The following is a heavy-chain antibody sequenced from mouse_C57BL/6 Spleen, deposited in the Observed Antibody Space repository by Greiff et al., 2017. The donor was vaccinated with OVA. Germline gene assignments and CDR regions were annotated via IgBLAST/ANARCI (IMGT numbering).Heavy chain of an antibody. CDR1: GYTFTDYE. J-gene: IGHJ4*01. Sequence: QVQLKESGAELVRPGASVTLSCKASGYTFTDYEMHWVKQTPVHGLEWIGAIDPETGGTAYNQKFKGKAILTADKSSSTAYMEFRSLTSEDSAVYYCTRGILTTVVATTGTDAMDYWGQGTSVTVSS. D-gene: IGHD1-1*01. CDR2: IDPETGGT. CDR3: TRGILTTVVATTGTDAMDY. V-gene: IGHV1-15*01.